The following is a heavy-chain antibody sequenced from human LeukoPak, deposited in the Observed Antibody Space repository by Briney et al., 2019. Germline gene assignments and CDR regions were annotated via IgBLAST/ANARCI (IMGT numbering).Heavy chain of an antibody. J-gene: IGHJ4*02. V-gene: IGHV1-2*02. D-gene: IGHD3-10*01. CDR2: INPNSGGT. Sequence: AASVKVSCKASGYTFTSYGISWVRQAPGQGLEWMGWINPNSGGTNYAQKFQGRVTMTRDTSISTAYMELSRLRSDDTAVYYCARDHDGALDYWGQGTLVTVSS. CDR1: GYTFTSYG. CDR3: ARDHDGALDY.